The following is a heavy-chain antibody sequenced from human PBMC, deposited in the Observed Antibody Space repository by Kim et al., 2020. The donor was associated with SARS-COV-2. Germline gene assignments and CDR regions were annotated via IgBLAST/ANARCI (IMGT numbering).Heavy chain of an antibody. D-gene: IGHD3-10*01. CDR2: IIPIFGTA. CDR3: ARGRKSGYYYYYMDV. Sequence: SVKVSCKASGGTFSSYAISWVRQAPGQGLEWMGGIIPIFGTANYAQKFQGRVTITADESTSTAYMELSSLRSEDTAVYYCARGRKSGYYYYYMDVWGKGTTVTVSS. CDR1: GGTFSSYA. J-gene: IGHJ6*03. V-gene: IGHV1-69*13.